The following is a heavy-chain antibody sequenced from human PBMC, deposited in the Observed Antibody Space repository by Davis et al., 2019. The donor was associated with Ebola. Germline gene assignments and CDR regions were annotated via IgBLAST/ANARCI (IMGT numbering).Heavy chain of an antibody. D-gene: IGHD6-19*01. J-gene: IGHJ6*02. Sequence: ASVKVSCKASGYTFTSYDINWVRQATGQGLEWVGWMNPNSGNTGYAQKFQGRVTMTRNTSISTAYMELSSLRSEDTAVYYCARETNSGWFHYGMDVWGQGTTVTVSS. V-gene: IGHV1-8*01. CDR2: MNPNSGNT. CDR1: GYTFTSYD. CDR3: ARETNSGWFHYGMDV.